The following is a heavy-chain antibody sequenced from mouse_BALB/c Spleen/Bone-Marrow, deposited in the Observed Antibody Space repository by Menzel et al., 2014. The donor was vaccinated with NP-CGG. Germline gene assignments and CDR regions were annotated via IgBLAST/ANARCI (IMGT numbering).Heavy chain of an antibody. D-gene: IGHD2-1*01. J-gene: IGHJ4*01. V-gene: IGHV14-3*02. CDR3: ARRGYYGNYYYAMDY. CDR2: IDPANGNT. Sequence: VQLQQSGAELVKPGASVKLSCTASGFNIKDIYMHWVKQRPEQGLEWIGRIDPANGNTKYDPKFQGKATITADTSSNTAYLQLSSLTSEDTAVYYCARRGYYGNYYYAMDYWGQGTSVTVSS. CDR1: GFNIKDIY.